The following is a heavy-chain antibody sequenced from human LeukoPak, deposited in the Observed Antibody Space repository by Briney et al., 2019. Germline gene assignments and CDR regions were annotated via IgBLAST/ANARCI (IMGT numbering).Heavy chain of an antibody. V-gene: IGHV3-74*01. J-gene: IGHJ6*02. CDR1: GFTFSSYW. CDR3: ARVTSSWSYYYYYGMDV. D-gene: IGHD2-2*01. CDR2: INSDGSST. Sequence: GGSLRLSCPASGFTFSSYWMHWVRQAPGKGLVWVSRINSDGSSTSYADSVKGRFTISRDNAKNTLYLQMNSLRAEDTAVYYCARVTSSWSYYYYYGMDVWGQGTTVTVSS.